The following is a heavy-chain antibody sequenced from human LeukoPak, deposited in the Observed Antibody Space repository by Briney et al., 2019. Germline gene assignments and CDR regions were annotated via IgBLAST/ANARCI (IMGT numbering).Heavy chain of an antibody. V-gene: IGHV3-7*01. J-gene: IGHJ4*02. CDR2: IKQDGSEK. D-gene: IGHD1-26*01. CDR3: ARDVSGSFYDGDGFDY. Sequence: GGSLRLSCAASGFTFSSYLMSWVRKAPGKGLEWVANIKQDGSEKYYVDSVKGRFTISRDNAKNSLYLRMNSLRAEDTAVYYCARDVSGSFYDGDGFDYWGQGTLVTVSS. CDR1: GFTFSSYL.